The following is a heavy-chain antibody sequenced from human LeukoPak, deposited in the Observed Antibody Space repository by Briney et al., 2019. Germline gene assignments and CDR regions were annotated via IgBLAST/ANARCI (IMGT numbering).Heavy chain of an antibody. CDR3: ARDHVPTSEQKEGDPAGLGY. CDR2: INPNVGST. J-gene: IGHJ4*02. CDR1: GYTFTSYY. D-gene: IGHD2/OR15-2a*01. Sequence: GASVKVSCKASGYTFTSYYMHWVRQAPGQGLEWMGIINPNVGSTSYSQKFQGRVTMTRDMSTSTVYMELSSLRSEDTAVYYCARDHVPTSEQKEGDPAGLGYWGQGTLVTVSS. V-gene: IGHV1-46*01.